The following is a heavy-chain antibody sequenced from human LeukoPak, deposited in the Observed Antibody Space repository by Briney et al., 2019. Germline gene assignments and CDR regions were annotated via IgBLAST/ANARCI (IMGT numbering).Heavy chain of an antibody. CDR1: GFTFDDYA. CDR3: AKGGLRPDYFDY. V-gene: IGHV3-9*01. D-gene: IGHD4-17*01. CDR2: ISWNSGSI. Sequence: PGGSLRLSCAASGFTFDDYAMHWVRQAPGKGLEWVSGISWNSGSIGYADSVKGRFTISRDNAKNSLYLQMNSLRAEDTALYYCAKGGLRPDYFDYWGQGILVTVSS. J-gene: IGHJ4*02.